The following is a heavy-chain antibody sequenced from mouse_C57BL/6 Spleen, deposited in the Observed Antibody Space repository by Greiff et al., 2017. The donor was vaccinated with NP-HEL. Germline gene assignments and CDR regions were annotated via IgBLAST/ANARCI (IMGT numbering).Heavy chain of an antibody. Sequence: EVQLQQSGPELVKPGASVKISCKASGYTFTDSYMNWVKPSHGKSLEWIGDINPNNGGTSYNQKFKGKATLTVDKSSSTAYMELRSLTSEDSAVYYCARFLESHYDAGAMDYWGHGTSVTVSS. V-gene: IGHV1-26*01. CDR1: GYTFTDSY. D-gene: IGHD2-4*01. CDR2: INPNNGGT. CDR3: ARFLESHYDAGAMDY. J-gene: IGHJ4*01.